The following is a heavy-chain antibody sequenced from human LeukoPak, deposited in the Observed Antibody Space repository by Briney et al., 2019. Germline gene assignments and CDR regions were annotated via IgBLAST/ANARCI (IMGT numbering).Heavy chain of an antibody. CDR1: GGSFSGYY. D-gene: IGHD1-26*01. Sequence: PSETLSLTCAVYGGSFSGYYWSWIRQPPGKGLEWIGEINHSGSTNYNPSLKSRVTISVDTSKNQFSLKLSSVTAADTAVYYCARGEGELLTFDYWGQGTLVTVSS. CDR3: ARGEGELLTFDY. CDR2: INHSGST. J-gene: IGHJ4*02. V-gene: IGHV4-34*01.